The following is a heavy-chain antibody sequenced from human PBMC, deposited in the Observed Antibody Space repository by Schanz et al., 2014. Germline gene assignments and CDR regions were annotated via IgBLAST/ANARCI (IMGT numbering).Heavy chain of an antibody. CDR3: TRGSGSRSYGWYYDS. V-gene: IGHV3-74*01. CDR1: GFTFSSYW. D-gene: IGHD3-10*01. J-gene: IGHJ4*02. Sequence: EVQLVESGGGLVQPGGSLRLSCAASGFTFSSYWMHWDRKATGKGLVWISRINSDGSSASYADSVKGRFTISRDNAKNTLYLQMNSVRAEDSAVYYCTRGSGSRSYGWYYDSWGQGTLVTVSS. CDR2: INSDGSSA.